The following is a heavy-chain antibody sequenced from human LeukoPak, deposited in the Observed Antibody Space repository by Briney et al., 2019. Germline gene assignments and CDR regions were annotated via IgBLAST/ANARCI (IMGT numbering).Heavy chain of an antibody. CDR3: VRHGLGSSWFGFDY. D-gene: IGHD6-13*01. CDR2: IYPGDSDA. Sequence: GESLKISCRGSGYSFTTYWIGWVRQMPGKGLEWMGIIYPGDSDARYSPSFQGQVTMSADKSINTAYLQWSSLKASDSAMYYCVRHGLGSSWFGFDYWGQGALVTVSS. J-gene: IGHJ4*02. V-gene: IGHV5-51*01. CDR1: GYSFTTYW.